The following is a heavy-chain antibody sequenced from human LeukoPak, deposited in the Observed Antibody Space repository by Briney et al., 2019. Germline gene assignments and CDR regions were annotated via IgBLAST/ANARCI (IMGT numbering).Heavy chain of an antibody. CDR2: INTDGSST. Sequence: GGSLRLSCAASGFTFRSYWMHWVRQAPGKGLVWVSHINTDGSSTSYADSVRGRFTISRDNAKNTLYLQMNSLRVEDTAVYYCAGMYYFDYWGQGTWSPSPQ. CDR3: AGMYYFDY. CDR1: GFTFRSYW. J-gene: IGHJ4*02. V-gene: IGHV3-74*01.